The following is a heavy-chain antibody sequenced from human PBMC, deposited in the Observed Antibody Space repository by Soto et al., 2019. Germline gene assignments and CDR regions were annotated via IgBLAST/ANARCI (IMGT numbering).Heavy chain of an antibody. CDR3: AKDRTVAARNFDY. CDR1: GFTFSNYA. J-gene: IGHJ4*02. CDR2: ISTSSDAT. V-gene: IGHV3-23*01. Sequence: GGSLRLSCAASGFTFSNYAMGWVRQAPGKGLEWDSSISTSSDATYYADSVKGRFTISRDDSKNTLYLQMNSLRAEDTAVYYCAKDRTVAARNFDYWGQGTLVTVSS. D-gene: IGHD6-6*01.